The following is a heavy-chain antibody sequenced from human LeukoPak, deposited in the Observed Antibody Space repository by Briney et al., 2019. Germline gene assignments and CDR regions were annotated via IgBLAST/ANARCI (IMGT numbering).Heavy chain of an antibody. V-gene: IGHV1-18*01. J-gene: IGHJ6*02. Sequence: ASVKVSCKASGYTFTTYGVSWARQAPGQGLEWMGWISAYNGNTNYAQKFQGRVTMTTDTSTSTAYMELRSLRSDDTAVYYCAREEQVARGMDVWGQGTTVTVSS. CDR3: AREEQVARGMDV. D-gene: IGHD6-6*01. CDR1: GYTFTTYG. CDR2: ISAYNGNT.